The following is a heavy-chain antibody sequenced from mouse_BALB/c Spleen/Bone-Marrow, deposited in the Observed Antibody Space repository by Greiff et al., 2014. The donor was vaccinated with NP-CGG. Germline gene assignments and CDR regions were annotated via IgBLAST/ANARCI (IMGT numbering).Heavy chain of an antibody. CDR3: ARGDDDGSRHDWDCEV. D-gene: IGHD1-1*01. J-gene: IGHJ1*01. CDR2: ISSGSSST. Sequence: VQLQQSGGGLVQPGGSRILSCVASGFTFSSFGMHWVRQAPEKGLEWVAYISSGSSSTYYAATLKGRFPISRDNPKNTLFLQMTSRRSEDTAMDDGARGDDDGSRHDWDCEVGGAGTT. CDR1: GFTFSSFG. V-gene: IGHV5-17*02.